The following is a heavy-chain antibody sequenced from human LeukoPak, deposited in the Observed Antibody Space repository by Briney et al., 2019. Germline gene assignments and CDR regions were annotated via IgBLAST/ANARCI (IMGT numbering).Heavy chain of an antibody. CDR1: GVTFSSYA. Sequence: SVKVSCKASGVTFSSYAISRVRQAPGQGLEWMGRIIPIFGTANYTQKFQGRVTITTDESTSTAYMELSSLRSEDTAVYYCARGDDYSNYVLGYWGQGTLVSVSS. J-gene: IGHJ4*02. V-gene: IGHV1-69*05. D-gene: IGHD4-11*01. CDR3: ARGDDYSNYVLGY. CDR2: IIPIFGTA.